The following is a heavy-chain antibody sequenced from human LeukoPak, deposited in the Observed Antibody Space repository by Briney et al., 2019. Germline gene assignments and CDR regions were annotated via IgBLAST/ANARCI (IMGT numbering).Heavy chain of an antibody. J-gene: IGHJ3*02. D-gene: IGHD6-13*01. CDR3: ASSVGAAAGPSHDAFDI. CDR2: IIPIFGTA. V-gene: IGHV1-69*13. Sequence: SVKVSCKASGGTFSSYAISWVRQAPGQGLEWMGGIIPIFGTANYAQKFQGRVTITADESTSTAYMELSSLRSEDTAVYYCASSVGAAAGPSHDAFDIWGQGTMVTVSS. CDR1: GGTFSSYA.